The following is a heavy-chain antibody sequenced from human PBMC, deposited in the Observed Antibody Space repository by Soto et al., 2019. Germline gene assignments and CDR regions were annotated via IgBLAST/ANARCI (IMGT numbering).Heavy chain of an antibody. V-gene: IGHV1-69*13. CDR3: ARKEPHCSSTSCYTYYYYGMDV. CDR2: IIPIFGTA. D-gene: IGHD2-2*02. CDR1: GGTLSSYA. Sequence: ASVKVSCKASGGTLSSYAISWVRQAPGQGLEWMGGIIPIFGTANYAQKFQGRVTITADESTSTAYMELSSLRSEDTAVYYCARKEPHCSSTSCYTYYYYGMDVWGQGTTVTVSS. J-gene: IGHJ6*02.